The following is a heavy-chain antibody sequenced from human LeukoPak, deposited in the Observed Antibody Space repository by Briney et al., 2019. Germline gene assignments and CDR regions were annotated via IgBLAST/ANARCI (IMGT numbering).Heavy chain of an antibody. D-gene: IGHD3-3*01. Sequence: SETLSLTCTVSGGSISSSSYYWGWIRQPPGKGLEWIGSIYYSGSTYYNPSLKSRATISVDTSKNQFSLKLSSVTAADTAVYYCASNGVTIFGGIDYWGQGTLVTVSS. J-gene: IGHJ4*02. CDR3: ASNGVTIFGGIDY. CDR1: GGSISSSSYY. V-gene: IGHV4-39*07. CDR2: IYYSGST.